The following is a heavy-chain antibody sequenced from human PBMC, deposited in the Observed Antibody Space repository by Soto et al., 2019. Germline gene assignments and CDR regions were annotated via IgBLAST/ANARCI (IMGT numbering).Heavy chain of an antibody. J-gene: IGHJ4*01. D-gene: IGHD3-10*01. CDR3: GRDRSASVPTSMDY. V-gene: IGHV3-48*03. CDR1: GFTFSSYE. CDR2: ISYTGRPT. Sequence: GSLRLSCAASGFTFSSYEMNCVRQAPGKGLEWVSYISYTGRPTDYADSVKGRFTLSRDNAKDSLYLQMNSLRVEDRAVYYCGRDRSASVPTSMDYGGHGTLVTVS.